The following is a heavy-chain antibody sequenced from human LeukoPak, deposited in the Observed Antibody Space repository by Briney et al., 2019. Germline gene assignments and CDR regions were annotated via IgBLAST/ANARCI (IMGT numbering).Heavy chain of an antibody. J-gene: IGHJ4*02. Sequence: SETLSLTCTVSGGSISSYYWSWIRQPPGKGLEWIGYIYYSGSTNYNPSLKSRVTISVDTSKKQFSLKVSSVTAADTATYYCARKGLTGGLDYWGQGTLVTVSS. CDR2: IYYSGST. CDR3: ARKGLTGGLDY. D-gene: IGHD2-8*02. CDR1: GGSISSYY. V-gene: IGHV4-59*01.